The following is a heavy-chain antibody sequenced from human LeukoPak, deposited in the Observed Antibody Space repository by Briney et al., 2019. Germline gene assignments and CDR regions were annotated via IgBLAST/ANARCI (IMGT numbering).Heavy chain of an antibody. CDR1: GFTFSGSA. V-gene: IGHV3-73*01. CDR2: IRSKANSYAT. CDR3: SRDGPYSWSYYFYFQH. J-gene: IGHJ1*01. D-gene: IGHD1-26*01. Sequence: GGSLRLSCAASGFTFSGSAMHWVRQASGEGLEWVGRIRSKANSYATAYAASVKGRFTISRDDSKNTAYLQMNSLKTEDTAVYYCSRDGPYSWSYYFYFQHWGQGTLVTVSS.